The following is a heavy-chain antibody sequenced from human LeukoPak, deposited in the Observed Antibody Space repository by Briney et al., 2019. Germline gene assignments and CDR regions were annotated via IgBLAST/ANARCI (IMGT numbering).Heavy chain of an antibody. CDR3: ARDHRTRGWTYYSDSSGYYSGPYFDS. V-gene: IGHV1-24*01. J-gene: IGHJ4*02. D-gene: IGHD3-22*01. CDR2: FDPEEGET. Sequence: ASVTVSCKVSGYTLTQLSIHWVRQAPGKGLEWMRGFDPEEGETLYAQNFQGRVTMSEDTSTDTAYMELSSLRSEDTAVYYCARDHRTRGWTYYSDSSGYYSGPYFDSWGQGTLVTVSS. CDR1: GYTLTQLS.